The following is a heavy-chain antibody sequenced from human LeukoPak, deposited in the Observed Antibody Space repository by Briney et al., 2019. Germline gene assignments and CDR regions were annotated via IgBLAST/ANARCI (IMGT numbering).Heavy chain of an antibody. J-gene: IGHJ4*02. Sequence: GGSLRLSCAASGFTFSSYNMNWVRQAPGKGLEWASYISSSSIPIYYTDSVKGRFTTSRDNAKNSLYLQMNSLRDEDTAVYYCARGTTVLDYWGQGTLVTVSS. CDR1: GFTFSSYN. D-gene: IGHD1-1*01. CDR2: ISSSSIPI. V-gene: IGHV3-48*02. CDR3: ARGTTVLDY.